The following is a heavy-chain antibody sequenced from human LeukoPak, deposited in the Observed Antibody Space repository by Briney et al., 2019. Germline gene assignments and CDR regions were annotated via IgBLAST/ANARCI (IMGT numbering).Heavy chain of an antibody. D-gene: IGHD3-22*01. CDR1: GGSFSGYY. CDR2: INHSGST. V-gene: IGHV4-34*01. Sequence: SETLSLTCAVYGGSFSGYYWSWIRQPPGKGLEWIGEINHSGSTNYNPSLKSRVTISVDTSKNQFSLKLSSVTAADTAVYYCARESAPYYYDSSGYSIVDAFDIWGQGTMVTVSS. CDR3: ARESAPYYYDSSGYSIVDAFDI. J-gene: IGHJ3*02.